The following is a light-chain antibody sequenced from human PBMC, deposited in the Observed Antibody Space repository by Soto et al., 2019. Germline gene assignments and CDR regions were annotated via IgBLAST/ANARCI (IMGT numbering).Light chain of an antibody. CDR1: SSDVGPSDL. CDR3: SPYTTTALVA. J-gene: IGLJ2*01. Sequence: SALSQPASGSGSPGQSITISCTGTSSDVGPSDLVSWYQQFPGKAPKLTIYGVTNRPSGVSNRFSGSKSGNTDSLTISGLQPEDEAVYFCSPYTTTALVAFGGGTKLTVL. CDR2: GVT. V-gene: IGLV2-14*02.